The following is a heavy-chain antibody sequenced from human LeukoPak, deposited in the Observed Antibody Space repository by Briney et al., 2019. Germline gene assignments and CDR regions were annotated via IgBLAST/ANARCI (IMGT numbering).Heavy chain of an antibody. CDR2: IYPDDSDT. J-gene: IGHJ4*02. CDR3: ARPPQYYYSSRKYYFDY. D-gene: IGHD3-10*01. Sequence: GESLKISCKGSGYSFTSHWIAWVRQMPGKGLEWMGIIYPDDSDTRYSPSFQGQVTISADKSINTAYLQWSNLEASDTAIYYCARPPQYYYSSRKYYFDYWGQGTLVTVSS. CDR1: GYSFTSHW. V-gene: IGHV5-51*01.